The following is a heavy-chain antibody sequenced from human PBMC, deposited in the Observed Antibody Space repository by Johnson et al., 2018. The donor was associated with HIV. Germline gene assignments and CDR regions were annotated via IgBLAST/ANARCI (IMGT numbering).Heavy chain of an antibody. CDR1: EFTFSNYA. V-gene: IGHV3-30-3*01. Sequence: QVQLVESGGGVVQPGRSLKLSCTASEFTFSNYAMHWVRQAPGKGLEWVAVISYDGSNKYYADSVKGRFTISRDNSKNTLYLQMDSRRAEDRAVDYGARDSPWELTAFDIWGQGTMVTVSS. D-gene: IGHD1-26*01. CDR2: ISYDGSNK. CDR3: ARDSPWELTAFDI. J-gene: IGHJ3*02.